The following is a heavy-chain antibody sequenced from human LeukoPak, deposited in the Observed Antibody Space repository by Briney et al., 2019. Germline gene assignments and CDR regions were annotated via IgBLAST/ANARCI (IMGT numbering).Heavy chain of an antibody. D-gene: IGHD3-22*01. CDR2: ISYDGSNK. V-gene: IGHV3-30*03. CDR3: ATRRYGYYYDSSGYYY. CDR1: GFTFSSYG. Sequence: GGSPRLSCAASGFTFSSYGMHWVRQAPGKGLEWVAVISYDGSNKYYADSVKGRFTISRDNSKNTLYLQMNSLRAEDTAVYYCATRRYGYYYDSSGYYYRGQGTLVTVSS. J-gene: IGHJ4*02.